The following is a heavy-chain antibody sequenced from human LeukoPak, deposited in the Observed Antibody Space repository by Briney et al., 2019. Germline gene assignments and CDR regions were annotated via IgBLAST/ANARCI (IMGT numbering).Heavy chain of an antibody. CDR2: ISSSGSTI. D-gene: IGHD3-10*01. V-gene: IGHV3-48*03. J-gene: IGHJ4*02. CDR1: VFTFSSYE. CDR3: ASGAQSDY. Sequence: QPGGSLRLSCAASVFTFSSYEMNWVRQAPGKGLQWVSYISSSGSTIYYADSVKGRFTISRDNAKNSLYLQMNSLRAEDTAVYYCASGAQSDYWGQGTLVTVSS.